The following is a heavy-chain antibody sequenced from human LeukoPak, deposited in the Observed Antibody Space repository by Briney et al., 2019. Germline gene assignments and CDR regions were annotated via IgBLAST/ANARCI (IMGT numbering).Heavy chain of an antibody. J-gene: IGHJ5*01. Sequence: GGSLRLSCAASGFTFSSYWMTWVRQAPGKGLEWVANIMQDGSEKYYVDSVKGRFTISRDNAKNSLYLQMNSLRVEDTAVYYWGREDRSNSLSPLGKWFDPRGQGTLVTGSS. D-gene: IGHD6-13*01. CDR1: GFTFSSYW. CDR3: GREDRSNSLSPLGKWFDP. V-gene: IGHV3-7*01. CDR2: IMQDGSEK.